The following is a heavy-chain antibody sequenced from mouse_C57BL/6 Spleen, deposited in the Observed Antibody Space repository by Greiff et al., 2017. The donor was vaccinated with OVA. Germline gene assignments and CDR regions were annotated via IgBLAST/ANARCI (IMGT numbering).Heavy chain of an antibody. Sequence: EVQLQQSGPELVKPGDSVKISCKASGYSFTGYYMNWVKQSPEKSLEWIGEINPSTGGTTYNQKFKAKATLTVDKSSSTAYMQRKSLTSEDSAVYYCARWSDYGNYSWFAYWGQGTLVTVSA. CDR3: ARWSDYGNYSWFAY. CDR2: INPSTGGT. CDR1: GYSFTGYY. D-gene: IGHD2-1*01. J-gene: IGHJ3*01. V-gene: IGHV1-42*01.